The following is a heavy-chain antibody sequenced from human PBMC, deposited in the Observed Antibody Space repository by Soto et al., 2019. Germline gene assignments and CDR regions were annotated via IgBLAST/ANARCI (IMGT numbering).Heavy chain of an antibody. Sequence: QVQLVQSGGEVKKPGASVKVSCKASGYTFTDYGITWVRQAPGQGLEWMGWMEPSTGRTGYAQKFQGRVTMTRDTSINTAYMELTTLTSDDTAFYYCARGVSAGVDYWGQGTLVTVSS. J-gene: IGHJ4*02. D-gene: IGHD1-26*01. CDR2: MEPSTGRT. V-gene: IGHV1-8*02. CDR3: ARGVSAGVDY. CDR1: GYTFTDYG.